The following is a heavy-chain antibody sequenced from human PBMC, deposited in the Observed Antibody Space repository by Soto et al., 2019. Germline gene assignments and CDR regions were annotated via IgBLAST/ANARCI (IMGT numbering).Heavy chain of an antibody. V-gene: IGHV4-59*01. Sequence: SETLSLTCTVSGGSISSYYWSWIRQPPGKGLEWIGYIYYSGSTNYNPSLKSRVTISVDTSKNQFSLQLSSVTAADTAVYYCARASLVGATMWFDPWGQGTLVTVSS. J-gene: IGHJ5*02. CDR1: GGSISSYY. D-gene: IGHD1-26*01. CDR3: ARASLVGATMWFDP. CDR2: IYYSGST.